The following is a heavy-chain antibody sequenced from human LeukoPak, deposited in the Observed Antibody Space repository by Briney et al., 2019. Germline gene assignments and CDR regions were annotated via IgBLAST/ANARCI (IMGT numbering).Heavy chain of an antibody. J-gene: IGHJ6*03. CDR1: GFTFSSYS. CDR3: ARNSDCSSTGCYLNYYYYMDV. D-gene: IGHD2-2*01. V-gene: IGHV3-48*01. CDR2: ISLSSSTI. Sequence: GGSLRLSCAASGFTFSSYSMSWVRQAPGKGLEWVSYISLSSSTIYYADSVKGRLTISRDDAKNSLYLQMNSLRAEDTAVYYCARNSDCSSTGCYLNYYYYMDVWGKGTTVTVSS.